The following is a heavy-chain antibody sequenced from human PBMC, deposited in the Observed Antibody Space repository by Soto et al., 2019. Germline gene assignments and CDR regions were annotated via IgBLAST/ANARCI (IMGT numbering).Heavy chain of an antibody. D-gene: IGHD6-19*01. V-gene: IGHV4-59*01. CDR1: GGSISGSY. CDR2: VYYTGST. Sequence: SETLSLTCSVSGGSISGSYWSWIRQSPGKGLEWLGYVYYTGSTNYSPSLRSRVSISVDTSKNEFSLRLSSVTAADTAVYFCARSVAVPGAHIDYWGQGTQVAVSS. J-gene: IGHJ4*02. CDR3: ARSVAVPGAHIDY.